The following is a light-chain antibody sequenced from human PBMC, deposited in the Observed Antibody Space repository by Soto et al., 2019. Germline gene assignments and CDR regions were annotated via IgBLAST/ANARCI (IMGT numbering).Light chain of an antibody. CDR1: QSISNW. CDR3: YQHNNYSPT. CDR2: RAS. J-gene: IGKJ1*01. V-gene: IGKV1-5*03. Sequence: DIQMTQSPSSLSASVGDRVTITCRASQSISNWLAWYQQKPGKAPKFLMYRASILERGVPSRFSGNGSAREFFLLTISRLDADFVAYFCYQHNNYSPTFGQGTKVDI.